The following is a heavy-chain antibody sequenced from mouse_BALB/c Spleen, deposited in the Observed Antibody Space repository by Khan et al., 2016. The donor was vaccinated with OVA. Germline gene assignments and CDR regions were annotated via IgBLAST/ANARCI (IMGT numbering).Heavy chain of an antibody. CDR3: ARESCEYRFAY. V-gene: IGHV1S137*01. D-gene: IGHD2-10*02. CDR1: GYTFTDYA. CDR2: ISTHYGDA. J-gene: IGHJ3*01. Sequence: QVQLQQSGAELVRPGVSVKISCKGSGYTFTDYAMHWVKQSHAKSLEWIGVISTHYGDASYNQTFTGKATMTVDKSSSTAYMELARLTSEDSAIYYCARESCEYRFAYWGQGTLVTVAA.